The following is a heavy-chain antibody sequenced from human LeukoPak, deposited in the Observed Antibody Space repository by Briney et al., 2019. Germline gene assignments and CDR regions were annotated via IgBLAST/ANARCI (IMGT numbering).Heavy chain of an antibody. J-gene: IGHJ3*02. CDR2: IYSGGST. V-gene: IGHV3-66*02. CDR3: ARGLGYCSGGSCYRGFDI. Sequence: GGSLRLSCAASGFTVSSNYMSWVRQAPGKGLEWVSVIYSGGSTYYADSVKGRFTISRDNSKNTLYLQMNSLRAEDTAVYYCARGLGYCSGGSCYRGFDIWGQETMVTVSS. CDR1: GFTVSSNY. D-gene: IGHD2-15*01.